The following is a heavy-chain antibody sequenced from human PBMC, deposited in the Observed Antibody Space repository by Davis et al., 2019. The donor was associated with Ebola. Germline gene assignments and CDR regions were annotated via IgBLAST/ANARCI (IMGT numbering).Heavy chain of an antibody. Sequence: PGGSLRLSCKGSGYSFTSYWIGWVRQMPGKGLEWMGIIYPGDSDTRYSPSFQGQVTSSADKSISTAYLQWSSLKASDTAMYYCARLRSSSSWYDYWGQGTLVTVSS. CDR2: IYPGDSDT. CDR3: ARLRSSSSWYDY. CDR1: GYSFTSYW. D-gene: IGHD6-13*01. V-gene: IGHV5-51*01. J-gene: IGHJ4*02.